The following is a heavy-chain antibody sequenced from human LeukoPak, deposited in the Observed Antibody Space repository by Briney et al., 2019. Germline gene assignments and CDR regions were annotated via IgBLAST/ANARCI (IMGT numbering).Heavy chain of an antibody. J-gene: IGHJ4*02. V-gene: IGHV4-4*07. CDR1: GGSFSTYY. CDR2: IYISGST. Sequence: SETLSLTCTVSGGSFSTYYWSWIRQPAGKGLEWIGRIYISGSTNYNPSLKSRVTMSVDTSKNQFSLKLSSVTAADTAVYYCARASGSYEAFDYWGQGTLVTVSS. D-gene: IGHD1-26*01. CDR3: ARASGSYEAFDY.